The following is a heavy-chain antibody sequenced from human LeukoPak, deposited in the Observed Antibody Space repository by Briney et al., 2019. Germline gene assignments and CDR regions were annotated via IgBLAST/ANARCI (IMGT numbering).Heavy chain of an antibody. Sequence: PSETLSLTCTVSGGSISSYYWSWIRQPPGKGLGWIGYIYYSGSTNYNPSLKSRVTISVDTSKNQFSLKLSSVTAADTAVYYCARAGGSYYPIMYNWFDPWGQGTLVTVSS. D-gene: IGHD3-10*01. CDR2: IYYSGST. J-gene: IGHJ5*02. CDR1: GGSISSYY. V-gene: IGHV4-59*01. CDR3: ARAGGSYYPIMYNWFDP.